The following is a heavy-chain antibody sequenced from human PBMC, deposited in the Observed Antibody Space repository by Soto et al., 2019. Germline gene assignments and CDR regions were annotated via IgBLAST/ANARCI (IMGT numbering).Heavy chain of an antibody. V-gene: IGHV4-59*08. D-gene: IGHD3-22*01. CDR3: ARLGAYYQAMDS. J-gene: IGHJ1*01. Sequence: ETLSLTCTVSGGSISSYYWGWIRQPPGKGLEWIGSIYYAGTTTYNPSLQSRVSISVDTSKNEVSLKLTSVTAADTAVYFCARLGAYYQAMDSWGQGTLVTVSS. CDR1: GGSISSYY. CDR2: IYYAGTT.